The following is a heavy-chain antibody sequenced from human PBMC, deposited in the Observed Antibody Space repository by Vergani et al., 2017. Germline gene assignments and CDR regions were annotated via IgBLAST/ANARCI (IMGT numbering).Heavy chain of an antibody. D-gene: IGHD4-23*01. V-gene: IGHV1-69*02. J-gene: IGHJ4*02. CDR1: GGTFSSYT. CDR2: IIPILGIA. Sequence: QVQLVQSGAEVKKPGSSVKVSCKASGGTFSSYTISWVRQAPGQGLEWMGRIIPILGIANYAQKFQGRVTITADESTSTAYMELSSLRSEDTAVYYCATAAVVTPAYFDYWGQGTLVTVSS. CDR3: ATAAVVTPAYFDY.